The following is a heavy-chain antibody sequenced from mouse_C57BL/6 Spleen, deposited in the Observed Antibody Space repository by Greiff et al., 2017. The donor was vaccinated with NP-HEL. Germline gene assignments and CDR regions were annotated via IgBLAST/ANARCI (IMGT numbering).Heavy chain of an antibody. Sequence: DVKLQESGPVLVKPGASVKMSCKASGYTFTDYYMNWVKQSHGKSLEWIGVINPYNGGTSYNQKFKGKATLTVDKSSSTAYMELNSLTSEDSAVYYCARKDYFDYWGQGTTLTVSS. V-gene: IGHV1-19*01. CDR3: ARKDYFDY. J-gene: IGHJ2*01. CDR2: INPYNGGT. CDR1: GYTFTDYY.